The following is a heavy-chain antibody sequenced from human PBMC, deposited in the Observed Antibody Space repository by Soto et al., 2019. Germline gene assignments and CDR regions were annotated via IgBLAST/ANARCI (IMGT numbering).Heavy chain of an antibody. CDR2: IYHGRST. V-gene: IGHV4-4*02. D-gene: IGHD3-10*01. CDR3: ARVSGSITVRGPFDS. Sequence: QVQLQESGPGLVKPSGTLSLTCSVSGGSISTNNWWSWVRQSPGKGLEWIGEIYHGRSTNYNPSLMNRLSIPNDGTMNHFSLRLKSVTAADTAIYYCARVSGSITVRGPFDSWGQRTLGSVSS. CDR1: GGSISTNNW. J-gene: IGHJ3*02.